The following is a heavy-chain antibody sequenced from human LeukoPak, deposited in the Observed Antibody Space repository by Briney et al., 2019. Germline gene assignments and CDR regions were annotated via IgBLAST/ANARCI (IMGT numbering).Heavy chain of an antibody. CDR2: ISYDGGLT. J-gene: IGHJ4*02. Sequence: GGSLRLSCAASGFTFSRSGMHWVRQAPGKGLQWVAVISYDGGLTYHAESLQGRFTISRDNSRNTLYLQMNSLRPEDTAVYYCAEDRLVWNDGGDYWGQGILVTVSS. CDR3: AEDRLVWNDGGDY. V-gene: IGHV3-30*18. D-gene: IGHD1-1*01. CDR1: GFTFSRSG.